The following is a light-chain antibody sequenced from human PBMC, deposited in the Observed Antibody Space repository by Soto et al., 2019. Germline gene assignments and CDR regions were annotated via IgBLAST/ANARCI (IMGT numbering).Light chain of an antibody. J-gene: IGKJ4*01. Sequence: EIVLTQSPGTLYLSPGDRATLSCRASQRVTSKYLAWYQQKPEQDPRILIYGESSRATGIPDRFSGSGSGTDFTLTISRLEPEDFAVYYCQRYGTSLPLTFGGGTKVEIK. CDR2: GES. CDR1: QRVTSKY. CDR3: QRYGTSLPLT. V-gene: IGKV3-20*01.